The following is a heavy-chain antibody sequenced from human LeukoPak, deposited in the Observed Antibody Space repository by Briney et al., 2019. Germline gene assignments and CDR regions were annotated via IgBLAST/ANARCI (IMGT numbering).Heavy chain of an antibody. CDR3: ARELIAARPTTGAFDI. J-gene: IGHJ3*02. V-gene: IGHV3-30*04. D-gene: IGHD6-6*01. Sequence: GRSLRLSCAASGFTFSTYAMHWVRQAPGKGLEWVAVISYDGSSKYYADSVKGRFTISRDNSKNTLYLQMNSLRAEDTAVYYCARELIAARPTTGAFDIWGQGTMVTVSS. CDR1: GFTFSTYA. CDR2: ISYDGSSK.